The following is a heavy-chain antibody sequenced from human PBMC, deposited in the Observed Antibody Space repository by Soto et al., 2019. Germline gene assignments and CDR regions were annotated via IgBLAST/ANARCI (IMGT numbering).Heavy chain of an antibody. V-gene: IGHV4-34*01. CDR3: ARMRVDYDSSGYYYANWFDP. Sequence: PSETLSLTCAVYGGSFSGYYWSWIRQPPGKGLEWIGEINHSGSTNYNPSLKSRVTISVDTSKNQFSLKLSSVTAADTAVYYCARMRVDYDSSGYYYANWFDPWGQGTLVTVSS. D-gene: IGHD3-22*01. CDR1: GGSFSGYY. CDR2: INHSGST. J-gene: IGHJ5*02.